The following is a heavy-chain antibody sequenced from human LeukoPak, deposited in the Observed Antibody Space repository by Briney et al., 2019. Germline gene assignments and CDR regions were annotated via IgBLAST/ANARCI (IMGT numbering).Heavy chain of an antibody. D-gene: IGHD2-15*01. CDR1: GYTFTGYY. V-gene: IGHV1-2*02. CDR2: INPNSGGT. CDR3: ARVAATTDDAFDI. J-gene: IGHJ3*02. Sequence: GASVKVSCKASGYTFTGYYMHWVRQAPGQGLEWMGWINPNSGGTNYAQKFQGRVTMTRDTSISTAYMELSSLRSEDTAVYYCARVAATTDDAFDIWGQGTMVTVSS.